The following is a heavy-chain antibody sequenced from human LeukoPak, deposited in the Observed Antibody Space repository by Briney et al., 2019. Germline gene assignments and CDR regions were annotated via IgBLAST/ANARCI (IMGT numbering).Heavy chain of an antibody. J-gene: IGHJ3*02. Sequence: GGSLRLSCAASGFTFSSYAMHWVRQAPGKGLEWVAVISYDGSNKYYADSVKGRFTISRDNSKNTLYLQMNSLRAEDTAVYYCARVGQQWLVDGAFDIWGQGTMVTVSS. CDR3: ARVGQQWLVDGAFDI. V-gene: IGHV3-30-3*01. CDR2: ISYDGSNK. CDR1: GFTFSSYA. D-gene: IGHD6-19*01.